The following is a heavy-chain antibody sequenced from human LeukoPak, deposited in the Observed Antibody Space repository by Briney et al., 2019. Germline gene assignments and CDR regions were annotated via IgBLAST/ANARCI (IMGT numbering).Heavy chain of an antibody. CDR2: TYYRSKWYN. CDR3: ARTQPAALGGVDY. Sequence: SQTLSLTCDISGDRVSSNSAAWNWIRQSPSRGLEWLGRTYYRSKWYNDYAVSVKSRITINPDTSKNQFSLQLNSVTPEDTAVYYCARTQPAALGGVDYWGQGTLVTVSS. V-gene: IGHV6-1*01. J-gene: IGHJ4*02. D-gene: IGHD2-2*01. CDR1: GDRVSSNSAA.